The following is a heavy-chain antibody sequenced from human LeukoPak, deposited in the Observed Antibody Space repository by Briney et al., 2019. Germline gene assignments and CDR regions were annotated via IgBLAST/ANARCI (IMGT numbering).Heavy chain of an antibody. Sequence: GGSLRLSCAASGFTFSTYEMNWVRQAPGKGLEWVSYISGSGRTIYYADSVKGRFTISRVNAKNSLYLQMNSLRTEDTAVYYCASSTAIGYWGQGTLVTVSS. J-gene: IGHJ4*02. CDR1: GFTFSTYE. CDR2: ISGSGRTI. V-gene: IGHV3-48*03. CDR3: ASSTAIGY.